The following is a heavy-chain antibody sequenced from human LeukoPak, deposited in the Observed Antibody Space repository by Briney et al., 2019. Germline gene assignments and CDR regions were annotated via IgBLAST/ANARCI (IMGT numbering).Heavy chain of an antibody. Sequence: GGSLRLSCATSQFKFSNYGMTWVRQAPGKGLEWVSSITGSGGRTQYADSVKGRFTISRDNAKNSLYLQMNSLRAEDTAVYYCASHDFLLEWYYWGQGTLVTVSS. CDR1: QFKFSNYG. CDR2: ITGSGGRT. CDR3: ASHDFLLEWYY. J-gene: IGHJ4*02. D-gene: IGHD3-3*01. V-gene: IGHV3-23*01.